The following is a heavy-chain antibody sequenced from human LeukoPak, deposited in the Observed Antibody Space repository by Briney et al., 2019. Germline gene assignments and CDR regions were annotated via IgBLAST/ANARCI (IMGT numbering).Heavy chain of an antibody. Sequence: GGSLRLSCAASGFTFSSYAMSWVRQAPGKGLEWVSAISGSGGSTYYADSVKGRFTISRDNSKNTLYLQMHSLRAEDTALYYCARPTYDLWSGYADVFDIWGQGTMVTVSS. CDR1: GFTFSSYA. CDR2: ISGSGGST. CDR3: ARPTYDLWSGYADVFDI. D-gene: IGHD3-3*01. V-gene: IGHV3-23*01. J-gene: IGHJ3*02.